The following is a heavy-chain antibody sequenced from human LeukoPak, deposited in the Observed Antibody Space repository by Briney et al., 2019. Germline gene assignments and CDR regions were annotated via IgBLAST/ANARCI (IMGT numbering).Heavy chain of an antibody. V-gene: IGHV3-13*01. J-gene: IGHJ6*02. CDR1: GFTFSSYW. D-gene: IGHD4-4*01. CDR3: ARELTTVNGNYYYGMDV. Sequence: GGSLRLSCAASGFTFSSYWMSWVRQATGKGLEWVSAIGTAGDTYYPGSVKGRFTISRENAKNSLYLQMNSLRAGDTAVYYCARELTTVNGNYYYGMDVWGQGTTVTVSS. CDR2: IGTAGDT.